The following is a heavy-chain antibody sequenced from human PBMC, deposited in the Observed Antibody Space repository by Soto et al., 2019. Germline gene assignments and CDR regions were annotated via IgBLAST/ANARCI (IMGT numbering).Heavy chain of an antibody. CDR1: GFSLTTNGVG. J-gene: IGHJ4*02. V-gene: IGHV2-5*02. D-gene: IGHD2-21*01. Sequence: QITLQESGPTLMKPTQTLTLTCTFSGFSLTTNGVGVGWIRQPPGKALEWLGIIYWDDNKIYNASLQSRISITNDTSKNQLVLTMTSMDPVDTATYYCARRRINCGFGYWGQGTLVTVSS. CDR3: ARRRINCGFGY. CDR2: IYWDDNK.